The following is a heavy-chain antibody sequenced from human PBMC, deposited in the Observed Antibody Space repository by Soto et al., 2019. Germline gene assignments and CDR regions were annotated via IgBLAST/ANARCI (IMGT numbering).Heavy chain of an antibody. Sequence: EVQLVESGGGLVQPGGSLRLSCAASGFTVSSNYMSWVRQAPGKGLEWVSVIYSGGSTYYADSVKGRFTISRHNSKNTLYLQMNSLRAEDTAVYYCARDRNPIGRCSSTSCGSGRGGGQGTLVTVSS. CDR3: ARDRNPIGRCSSTSCGSGRG. CDR2: IYSGGST. V-gene: IGHV3-53*04. D-gene: IGHD2-2*01. CDR1: GFTVSSNY. J-gene: IGHJ4*02.